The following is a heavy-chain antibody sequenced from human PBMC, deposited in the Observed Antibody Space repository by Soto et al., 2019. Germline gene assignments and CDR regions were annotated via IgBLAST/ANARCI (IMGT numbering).Heavy chain of an antibody. CDR2: ISYDGSNK. CDR3: ARERRRGSYYLGY. CDR1: GFTFSSYA. Sequence: GGSLRLSCAASGFTFSSYAMHWVRQAPGKGLEWVAVISYDGSNKYYADSVKGRFTISRDNSKNTLYLQMNSLRAEDTAVYYCARERRRGSYYLGYWGQGTLVTVSS. V-gene: IGHV3-30-3*01. J-gene: IGHJ4*02. D-gene: IGHD1-26*01.